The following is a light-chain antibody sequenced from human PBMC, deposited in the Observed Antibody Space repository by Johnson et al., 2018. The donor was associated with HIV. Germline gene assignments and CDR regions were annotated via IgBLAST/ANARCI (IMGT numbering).Light chain of an antibody. CDR1: SSNIGNNY. CDR3: GTWDSSLSTYSV. CDR2: ENN. J-gene: IGLJ1*01. V-gene: IGLV1-51*02. Sequence: QSVLTQPPSVSAAPGQKVTISCSGSSSNIGNNYVSWYQQLPGTAPKLLIYENNKRPSGIPDRFSGSKSGTSATLGITGLQTGAEADYYCGTWDSSLSTYSVCVTGTKVTVL.